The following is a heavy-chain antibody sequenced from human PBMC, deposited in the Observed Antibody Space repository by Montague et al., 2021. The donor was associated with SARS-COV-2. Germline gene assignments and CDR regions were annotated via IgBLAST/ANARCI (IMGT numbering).Heavy chain of an antibody. Sequence: CAISGDSVSSNSAAWNWIRQSPSRGLEWLGRTYYRSKWYNDYAVSVKSRITINPDTSKNQFSLQLNSVTPEDTAVYSFARGGWGAPGTGRLFDYWGQGTLVTVSS. D-gene: IGHD3-10*01. V-gene: IGHV6-1*01. J-gene: IGHJ4*02. CDR1: GDSVSSNSAA. CDR3: ARGGWGAPGTGRLFDY. CDR2: TYYRSKWYN.